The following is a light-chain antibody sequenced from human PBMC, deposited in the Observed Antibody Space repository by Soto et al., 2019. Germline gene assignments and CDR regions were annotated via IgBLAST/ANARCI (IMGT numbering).Light chain of an antibody. CDR2: DAS. J-gene: IGKJ4*01. CDR1: QSISSW. Sequence: DIQMTPAPSTLSASVGDRVTITCRASQSISSWLAWYQQKPGKVPKLLIYDASSLESGVPSRFSGSGTGTEFTLTLSSLQPDDFATYYCQQYNSYSPTFGGGTKVEIK. V-gene: IGKV1-5*01. CDR3: QQYNSYSPT.